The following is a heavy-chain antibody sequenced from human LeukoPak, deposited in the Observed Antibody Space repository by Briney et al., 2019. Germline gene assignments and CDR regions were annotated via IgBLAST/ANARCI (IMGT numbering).Heavy chain of an antibody. J-gene: IGHJ4*02. Sequence: GGSLRLSCAASGFTFSSYSMNWVRQAPGKGLEWVSSISSSSSYIYYADSVKGRFTISGDNAKNSLYLQMNSLRAEDTAVYYCARGAYYYDSSLGYWGQGTLVTVSS. CDR2: ISSSSSYI. CDR1: GFTFSSYS. CDR3: ARGAYYYDSSLGY. V-gene: IGHV3-21*01. D-gene: IGHD3-22*01.